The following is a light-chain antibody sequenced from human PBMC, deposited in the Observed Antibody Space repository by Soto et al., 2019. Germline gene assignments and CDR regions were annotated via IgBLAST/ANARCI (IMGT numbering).Light chain of an antibody. J-gene: IGLJ1*01. V-gene: IGLV1-44*01. CDR3: AAWEDSLNGYA. CDR2: SND. CDR1: SSNIGINV. Sequence: QSVLTQPPSASGTPGQRVTISCSGSSSNIGINVLSWYQQLPGAAPKLLIYSNDQRPSGVPDRFSGSKSGTSASLAISGLQSEDEADYYCAAWEDSLNGYAFGPGTKVTVL.